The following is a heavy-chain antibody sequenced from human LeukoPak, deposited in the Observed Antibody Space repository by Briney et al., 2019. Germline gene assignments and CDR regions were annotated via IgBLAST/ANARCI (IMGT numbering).Heavy chain of an antibody. CDR3: ARGLGIAATNAFVY. V-gene: IGHV4-34*01. J-gene: IGHJ4*02. D-gene: IGHD5-12*01. CDR2: INHSGST. CDR1: GGSFSGYY. Sequence: PSETLSLTCAVYGGSFSGYYWSWIRQPPGKELEWIGEINHSGSTNYNPSLKSRVTISVDTSKNQFSLKLSSVTAADTAVYYCARGLGIAATNAFVYWGQGTLVTVSS.